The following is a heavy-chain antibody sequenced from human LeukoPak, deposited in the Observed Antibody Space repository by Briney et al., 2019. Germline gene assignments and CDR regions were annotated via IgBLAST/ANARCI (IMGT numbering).Heavy chain of an antibody. J-gene: IGHJ4*02. Sequence: ASVKVSCKASGYTFTSYDINWVRQATGQGLEWMRWMNPNSGNTGYAQKFQGRVTITRNTSISTAYMELSSLRSEDTAVYYCARGGDSSGYRLDYWGQGTLVTVSS. V-gene: IGHV1-8*03. CDR2: MNPNSGNT. D-gene: IGHD3-22*01. CDR3: ARGGDSSGYRLDY. CDR1: GYTFTSYD.